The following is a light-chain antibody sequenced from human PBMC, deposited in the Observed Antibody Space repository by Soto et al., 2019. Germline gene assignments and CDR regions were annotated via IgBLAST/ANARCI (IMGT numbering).Light chain of an antibody. V-gene: IGLV2-14*01. Sequence: QSALTQPASVSGSPGQSITISCTGTSSDVGGYNYVSWSQQHPGKAPKLMIYDVSNRPSGVSNRFSGSKSGNTASLTISGLQAEDEADYYCSSYTSSSTLGHVVFGGGTKLTVL. CDR3: SSYTSSSTLGHVV. J-gene: IGLJ2*01. CDR1: SSDVGGYNY. CDR2: DVS.